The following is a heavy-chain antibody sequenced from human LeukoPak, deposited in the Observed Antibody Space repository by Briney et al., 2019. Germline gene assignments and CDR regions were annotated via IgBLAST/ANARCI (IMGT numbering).Heavy chain of an antibody. V-gene: IGHV3-23*01. Sequence: PGGSLRLSCAASGFTFSSYAMSWVRQAPGKGLEWVSAISGSGGSTYYADSVKGRFTISRDNSKNTLYLQMNSLRAEDTAVYYCARERIIDYDFWSGYYSDWFDPWGQGTLVTVSS. CDR3: ARERIIDYDFWSGYYSDWFDP. CDR2: ISGSGGST. D-gene: IGHD3-3*01. J-gene: IGHJ5*02. CDR1: GFTFSSYA.